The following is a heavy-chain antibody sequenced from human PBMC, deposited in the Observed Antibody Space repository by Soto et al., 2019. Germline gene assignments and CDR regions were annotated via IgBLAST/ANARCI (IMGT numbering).Heavy chain of an antibody. J-gene: IGHJ4*02. CDR2: IKSKTDGGTT. V-gene: IGHV3-15*01. CDR3: TATWEAYCGGDCYSAFDY. D-gene: IGHD2-21*01. CDR1: GFTFSNAW. Sequence: GGSLRLSCAASGFTFSNAWMSWVRQAPGKGLEWVGRIKSKTDGGTTDYAAPVKGRFTISRDDSKNTLYLQMNSLKTEDTAVYYCTATWEAYCGGDCYSAFDYWGQGTLVTVSS.